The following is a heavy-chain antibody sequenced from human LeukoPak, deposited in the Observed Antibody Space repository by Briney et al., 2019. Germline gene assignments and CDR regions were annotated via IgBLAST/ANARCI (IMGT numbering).Heavy chain of an antibody. Sequence: GGSLRLSCAASEFTFSSYAMSWVRQAPGKGLEWVSAISGSGGSTYYADSVKGRFTISRDNSKNTLYLQMNSLRAEDTAVYYCARDYDFWSGSEEDYYYGMDVWGQGTTVTVSS. D-gene: IGHD3-3*01. CDR1: EFTFSSYA. V-gene: IGHV3-23*01. CDR3: ARDYDFWSGSEEDYYYGMDV. CDR2: ISGSGGST. J-gene: IGHJ6*02.